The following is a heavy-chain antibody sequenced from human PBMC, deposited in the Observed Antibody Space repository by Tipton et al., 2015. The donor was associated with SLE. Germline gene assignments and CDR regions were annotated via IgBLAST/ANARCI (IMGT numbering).Heavy chain of an antibody. J-gene: IGHJ4*01. CDR3: ASQTGNRALGVFFDY. CDR2: IYYSGST. CDR1: SGSIRSGGYY. Sequence: TLSLTCTVSSGSIRSGGYYLSWIRQHPGKGLEWIGYIYYSGSTYYNPSLKSRVTMSVDTSKNQFSLELSSVTAADTAVYYCASQTGNRALGVFFDYWGQGTLVTVPS. D-gene: IGHD7-27*01. V-gene: IGHV4-31*03.